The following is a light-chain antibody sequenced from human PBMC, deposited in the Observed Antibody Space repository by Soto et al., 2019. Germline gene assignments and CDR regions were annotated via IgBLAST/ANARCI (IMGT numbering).Light chain of an antibody. CDR3: QQFYSAPLT. V-gene: IGKV4-1*01. CDR2: WAS. CDR1: QSLLYSSSNKKY. Sequence: DIVMTQSPDSLAVSLGERATINCKSSQSLLYSSSNKKYLGWYQQKPGQSPKLLIYWASTRETGVPDRFRGSGSGTDFTLTISSLQAEDVAVYYCQQFYSAPLTFGGGTKVEIK. J-gene: IGKJ4*01.